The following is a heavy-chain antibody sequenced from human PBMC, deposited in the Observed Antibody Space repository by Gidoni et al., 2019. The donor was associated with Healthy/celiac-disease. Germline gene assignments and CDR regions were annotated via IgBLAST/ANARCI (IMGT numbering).Heavy chain of an antibody. CDR3: ARGGYCSSTSCRKVYGMDV. J-gene: IGHJ6*02. CDR2: NIPIFGTA. D-gene: IGHD2-2*01. CDR1: EGPFSSYA. Sequence: QVQLVQSGAEGKKPGYSVKVSCKASEGPFSSYAHRWVRQAPGQALEWMGGNIPIFGTADYAQKYQARVTITADKSTGTAYVELVSLRSEDTAVYYCARGGYCSSTSCRKVYGMDVWGQGTTVTVSS. V-gene: IGHV1-69*06.